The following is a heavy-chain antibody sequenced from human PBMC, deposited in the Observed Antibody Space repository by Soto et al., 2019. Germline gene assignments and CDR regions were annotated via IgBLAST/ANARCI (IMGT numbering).Heavy chain of an antibody. D-gene: IGHD6-13*01. CDR2: IIPIFGTA. V-gene: IGHV1-69*13. J-gene: IGHJ6*02. Sequence: SVKVSCNASGGTFSSYAISWVRQAPGQALEWMGGIIPIFGTANYAQKFQGRVTITADESTSTAYMELSSLRSEDTAVYYCARVPAGYSSTKRHYGMDVWGQGTTVTVSS. CDR3: ARVPAGYSSTKRHYGMDV. CDR1: GGTFSSYA.